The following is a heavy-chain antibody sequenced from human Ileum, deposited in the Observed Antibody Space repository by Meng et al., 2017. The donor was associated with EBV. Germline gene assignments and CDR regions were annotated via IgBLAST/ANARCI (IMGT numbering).Heavy chain of an antibody. CDR2: IYNSGST. J-gene: IGHJ4*02. Sequence: QVLQLESGLGLVMPSATLSSTCAVSSDSICRTYGWSWIRQPPGKGLEWIWYIYNSGSTSYNPSLKSRVTMSVDTSKNQFSLNLNSVTAVDTAVYYCARNVPGTSAYYDWGQGTLVTVSS. CDR3: ARNVPGTSAYYD. CDR1: SDSICRTYG. D-gene: IGHD3-22*01. V-gene: IGHV4-28*01.